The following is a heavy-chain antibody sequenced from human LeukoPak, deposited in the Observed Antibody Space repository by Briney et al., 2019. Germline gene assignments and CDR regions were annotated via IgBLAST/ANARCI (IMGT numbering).Heavy chain of an antibody. V-gene: IGHV1-18*01. Sequence: ASVKVSCKASGYTFTSYGISWVRQAPGQGLEWMGWISAYNGNTNYAQKLQGRVTMTTDTSTSTAYMELRSLRSDDRAVYYWARLYYDSSGPCFDYWGQGTLVTGSS. CDR2: ISAYNGNT. D-gene: IGHD3-22*01. CDR3: ARLYYDSSGPCFDY. CDR1: GYTFTSYG. J-gene: IGHJ4*02.